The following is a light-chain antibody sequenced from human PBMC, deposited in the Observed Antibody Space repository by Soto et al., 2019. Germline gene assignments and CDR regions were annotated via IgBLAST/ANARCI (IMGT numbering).Light chain of an antibody. Sequence: DVQMTQSPLTLSASVGGRVTITCRASQSISSWLAWYQQKPGKAPKLLIYDASSLESGVPSRFSGSGSGTEFTLTISSLQPDDFATYYCQQYNSYPVTFGQGTKVDIK. J-gene: IGKJ2*01. CDR1: QSISSW. CDR3: QQYNSYPVT. V-gene: IGKV1-5*01. CDR2: DAS.